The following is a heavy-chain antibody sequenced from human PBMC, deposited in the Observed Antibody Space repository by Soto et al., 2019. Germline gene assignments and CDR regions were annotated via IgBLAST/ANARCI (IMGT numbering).Heavy chain of an antibody. CDR1: GGSIGSYY. J-gene: IGHJ4*02. V-gene: IGHV4-59*12. CDR2: IFDTGST. Sequence: QVQLQESGPGLVKHSETLSLTCTVSGGSIGSYYWSWIRQPPGKGLEWIGYIFDTGSTNYNPSLESRVTISVDTSKNQFPLKLTSVTAADTAIYYCARGPNRFYFDSWGQGTLGTVSS. D-gene: IGHD3-3*01. CDR3: ARGPNRFYFDS.